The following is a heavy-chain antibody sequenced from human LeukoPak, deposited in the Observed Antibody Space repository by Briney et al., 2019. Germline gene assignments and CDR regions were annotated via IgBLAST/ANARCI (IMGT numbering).Heavy chain of an antibody. D-gene: IGHD6-13*01. J-gene: IGHJ6*03. Sequence: SETLSLTCTVSGGSISSYYWSWIRQPPGKGLEWIGYIYNSGSTNYNPSLKSRVTISVDTSKNQFSLKLSSVTAADTAVYYCARHGKEYGSSWYADYYYYMDVWGKGTTVTVSS. CDR1: GGSISSYY. V-gene: IGHV4-59*08. CDR2: IYNSGST. CDR3: ARHGKEYGSSWYADYYYYMDV.